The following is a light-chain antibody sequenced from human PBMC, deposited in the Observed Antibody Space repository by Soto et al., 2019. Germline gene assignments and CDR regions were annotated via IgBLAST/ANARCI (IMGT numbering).Light chain of an antibody. CDR2: AAS. V-gene: IGKV3-20*01. J-gene: IGKJ1*01. CDR3: QQHDSSPWT. Sequence: EIVLTQSPGTLSLSPGDRATLSCRASQSISSSYLALAWYQQKPGQPPRLLISAASSRATGIPDRFNGSGSATDFTLTISSLEPEDFAVYYCQQHDSSPWTFGQGTKVEIK. CDR1: QSISSSY.